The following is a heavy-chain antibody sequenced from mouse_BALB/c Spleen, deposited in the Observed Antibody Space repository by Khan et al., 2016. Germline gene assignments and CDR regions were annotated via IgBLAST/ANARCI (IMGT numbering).Heavy chain of an antibody. CDR3: VRDAYYPYALDY. D-gene: IGHD1-1*01. Sequence: EVQLVESGGGLVQPKGSLKLSCAASGFTFKTYAMNWVRQAPGKGLEWIARIRSKSNNFATYYADSVKDRFTIYRDDAQNMLSLQMNTLQTEDTAMYYCVRDAYYPYALDYWGQGTSVTVSS. CDR2: IRSKSNNFAT. CDR1: GFTFKTYA. V-gene: IGHV10-1*02. J-gene: IGHJ4*01.